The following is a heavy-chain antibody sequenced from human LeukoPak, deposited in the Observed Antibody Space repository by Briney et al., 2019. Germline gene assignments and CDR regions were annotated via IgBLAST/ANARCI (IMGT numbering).Heavy chain of an antibody. CDR2: IHYSGST. Sequence: PSETLSLTCTVSGGSISSYYWSWIRQPPGKGLEWIGYIHYSGSTNYNPSPRSRVTISVDTSKNQFSLKLSSVTAADTAVYYCARGGEYYDSSGRIPYAFDIWGQGTMVTVSS. CDR1: GGSISSYY. J-gene: IGHJ3*02. CDR3: ARGGEYYDSSGRIPYAFDI. V-gene: IGHV4-59*01. D-gene: IGHD3-22*01.